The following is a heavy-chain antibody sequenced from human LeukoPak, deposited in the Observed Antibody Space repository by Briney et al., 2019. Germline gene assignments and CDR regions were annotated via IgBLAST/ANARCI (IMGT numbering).Heavy chain of an antibody. CDR3: ARESRWMDV. J-gene: IGHJ6*04. D-gene: IGHD2-15*01. CDR1: GYTFTSYT. CDR2: INTGNGNT. V-gene: IGHV1-3*03. Sequence: ASVKVPCKASGYTFTSYTIHWVRQAPGQRLEWMGWINTGNGNTKYSQEFQGRVTITRDTSASTAYMELSSLRSEDMAVYYCARESRWMDVWGKGTTVTVSS.